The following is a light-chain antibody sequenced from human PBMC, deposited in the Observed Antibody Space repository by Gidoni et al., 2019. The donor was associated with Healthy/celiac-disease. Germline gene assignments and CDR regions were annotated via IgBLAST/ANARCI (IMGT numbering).Light chain of an antibody. CDR2: DVS. V-gene: IGLV2-14*01. J-gene: IGLJ2*01. CDR1: SSDVGGYNY. Sequence: QSALTQPASVSGSPGQSFTISCTGTSSDVGGYNYVSWYQQHPGKAPKLMIDDVSNRPSGVSNRFSGSKSGNTASLTISGLQAEDEADEYCSSYTSSSTYVVFGGGTKLTVL. CDR3: SSYTSSSTYVV.